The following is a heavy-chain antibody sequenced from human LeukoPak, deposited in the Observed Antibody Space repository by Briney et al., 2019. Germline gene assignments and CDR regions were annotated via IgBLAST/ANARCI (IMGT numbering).Heavy chain of an antibody. CDR1: GFTFSSYA. CDR3: ARYSGSYYYPPAWDL. V-gene: IGHV3-23*01. D-gene: IGHD1-26*01. CDR2: TSTSGGSA. J-gene: IGHJ4*02. Sequence: GGSLRLSCAASGFTFSSYAMSWVRQAPGKGLEWVSATSTSGGSAYYADSVKGRFTISRDNSKNTLYLQMDSLRADDTAVYYCARYSGSYYYPPAWDLWGQGTLVTVSS.